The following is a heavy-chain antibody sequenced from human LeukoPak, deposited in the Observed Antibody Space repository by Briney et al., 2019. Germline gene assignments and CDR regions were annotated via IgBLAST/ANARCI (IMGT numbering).Heavy chain of an antibody. V-gene: IGHV3-23*01. Sequence: PGGSLRLSCAASGFTFSTSAMSWVRQAPGKGLEWVSNISGSGGGTYYADSVKGWFTISRDNSKNTLYLQMNSLRAEDTAVYYCAKGTAAVDYWGQGTLVTVSS. CDR2: ISGSGGGT. CDR1: GFTFSTSA. D-gene: IGHD6-13*01. CDR3: AKGTAAVDY. J-gene: IGHJ4*02.